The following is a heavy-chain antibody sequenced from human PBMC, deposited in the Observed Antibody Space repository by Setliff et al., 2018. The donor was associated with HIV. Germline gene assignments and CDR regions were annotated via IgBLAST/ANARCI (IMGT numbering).Heavy chain of an antibody. CDR2: ISSSGSYI. CDR3: ARSRSTRDAFDT. J-gene: IGHJ3*02. CDR1: GFTFIDYA. V-gene: IGHV3-21*01. D-gene: IGHD2-2*01. Sequence: PGGSLRLSCATSGFTFIDYALNWVRQALGGGLEWVSSISSSGSYIYYAGSLKGRFTISRDNARNSLYLDMNTLRAEDTALYYCARSRSTRDAFDTWGQGTMVTVSS.